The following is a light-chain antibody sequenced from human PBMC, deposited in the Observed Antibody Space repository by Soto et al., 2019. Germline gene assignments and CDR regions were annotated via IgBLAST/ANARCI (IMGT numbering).Light chain of an antibody. CDR2: GAS. V-gene: IGKV3-20*01. Sequence: EIVLTQSPCTLSLSPGERATLSCRASQSVSSNLAWYQQKPGQAPRLLIYGASTRATGIPGRFSGSGSGTEFTLTISRLEPEDFGVYYCQQYESSLTFGGGTKVDIK. J-gene: IGKJ4*01. CDR3: QQYESSLT. CDR1: QSVSSN.